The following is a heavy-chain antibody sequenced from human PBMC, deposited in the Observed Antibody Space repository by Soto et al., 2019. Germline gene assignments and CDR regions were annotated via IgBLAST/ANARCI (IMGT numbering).Heavy chain of an antibody. V-gene: IGHV1-3*01. Sequence: QVQLVQSGAEVKEPGASVKVSCRASGYTFTNYAIHWVRQAPGQRLEWMGWLNPCNGKTKYPQKFPGRVSIPRDTSASTAYMFLRSLRSEDTAVSYCARDQGIPYCCGDGYSDWDFDLWGRGALVTVSS. J-gene: IGHJ2*01. CDR1: GYTFTNYA. CDR2: LNPCNGKT. CDR3: ARDQGIPYCCGDGYSDWDFDL. D-gene: IGHD2-21*01.